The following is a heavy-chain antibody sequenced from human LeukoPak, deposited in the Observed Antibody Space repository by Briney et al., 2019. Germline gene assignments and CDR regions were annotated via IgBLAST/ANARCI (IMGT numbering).Heavy chain of an antibody. CDR2: ISGSGGST. V-gene: IGHV3-23*01. J-gene: IGHJ4*02. Sequence: GGSLRLSCAASGFTFSSYAMSWVRQAPGKGLEWVSAISGSGGSTYYADSVKGRFTISRDNSKNTLYLQMNSLRAEDTAVYYCAKTYYYDSSGYASHFGYWGQGTLVTVSS. CDR1: GFTFSSYA. CDR3: AKTYYYDSSGYASHFGY. D-gene: IGHD3-22*01.